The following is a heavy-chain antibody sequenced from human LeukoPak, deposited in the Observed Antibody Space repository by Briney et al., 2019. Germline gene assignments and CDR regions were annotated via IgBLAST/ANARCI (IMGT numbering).Heavy chain of an antibody. Sequence: ASVKVSCKASGYTFTNYGISWVRQAPGQGLEWMGWISAYNGNTNYAQKLQGRVTMTTDTSTSTAYMELRSLRSDDTAVYYYARARLLRYYDWLLYHSNWFDPWGQGTLVTVSS. CDR1: GYTFTNYG. CDR3: ARARLLRYYDWLLYHSNWFDP. J-gene: IGHJ5*02. CDR2: ISAYNGNT. D-gene: IGHD3-9*01. V-gene: IGHV1-18*01.